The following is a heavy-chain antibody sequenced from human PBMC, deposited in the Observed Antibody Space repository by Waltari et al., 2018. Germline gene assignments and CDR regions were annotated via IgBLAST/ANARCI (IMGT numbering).Heavy chain of an antibody. V-gene: IGHV4-34*01. Sequence: QVQLQQWGAGLLKPSETLSLTCAVYGGSFSGYYWSWIRQPPGKWLEWIGEINHSGSTNYNPSLKSRVTISVDTSKNQFSLKLSSVTAADTAVYYCARGEGNFDYFDYWGQGTLVTVSS. CDR3: ARGEGNFDYFDY. CDR1: GGSFSGYY. J-gene: IGHJ4*02. D-gene: IGHD4-4*01. CDR2: INHSGST.